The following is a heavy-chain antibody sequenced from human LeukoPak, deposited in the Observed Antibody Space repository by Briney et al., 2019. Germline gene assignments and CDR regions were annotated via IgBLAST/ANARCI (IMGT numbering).Heavy chain of an antibody. CDR1: GFTFSIYS. V-gene: IGHV3-48*01. D-gene: IGHD6-6*01. J-gene: IGHJ4*02. CDR3: VRELRSSSSSNC. CDR2: ISSGSGAK. Sequence: PGGSLRLSCTASGFTFSIYSMNWVRQAPGKGLEWVSYISSGSGAKYYADSVRGRFTISRDNDKNSLYLQMNNLRAEDTAVYYCVRELRSSSSSNCWGQGTLVTVSS.